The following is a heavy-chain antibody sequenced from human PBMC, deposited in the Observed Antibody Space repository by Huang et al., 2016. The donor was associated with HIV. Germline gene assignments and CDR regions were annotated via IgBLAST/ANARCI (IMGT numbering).Heavy chain of an antibody. CDR1: GYTFTNFA. V-gene: IGHV1-3*04. J-gene: IGHJ4*02. CDR3: ARDPHVLVAGPFFDC. Sequence: QVQLVQSGAEVKKPGASVKVSCKASGYTFTNFAMPWVRQAPGQRLEWMGWIDTDKRETRYSQRFQGRLTITRDTPASTAYMELSSLRSEDTAVYYCARDPHVLVAGPFFDCWGQGTLVTVSS. CDR2: IDTDKRET. D-gene: IGHD3-10*02.